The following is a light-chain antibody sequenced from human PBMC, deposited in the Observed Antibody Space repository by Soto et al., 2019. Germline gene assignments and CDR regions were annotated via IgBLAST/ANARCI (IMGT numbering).Light chain of an antibody. CDR2: DAT. V-gene: IGKV1-33*01. Sequence: DLQMTQSPSSLSASVGGRVTITCQASQDISNYLNWYQQKPGKAPKLLIYDATNLETGVPSRFSGSGSATDFTFTISSLQPEDIATYYCQQYDNLPITFGPGTKVDIK. CDR3: QQYDNLPIT. J-gene: IGKJ3*01. CDR1: QDISNY.